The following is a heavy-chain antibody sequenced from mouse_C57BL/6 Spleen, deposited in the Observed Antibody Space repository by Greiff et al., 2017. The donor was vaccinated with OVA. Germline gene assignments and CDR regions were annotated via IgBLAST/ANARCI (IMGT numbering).Heavy chain of an antibody. CDR1: GFSLTSYA. J-gene: IGHJ2*01. CDR3: ARWYDYDWNYFDY. Sequence: VMLVESGPGLVAPSQSLSITCTVSGFSLTSYAISWVRQPPGKGLEWLGVIWTGGGTNYNSALKSRLSISKDNSKSQVFLKMKSLQTDDTARYYCARWYDYDWNYFDYWGQGTTLTVSS. V-gene: IGHV2-9-1*01. CDR2: IWTGGGT. D-gene: IGHD2-4*01.